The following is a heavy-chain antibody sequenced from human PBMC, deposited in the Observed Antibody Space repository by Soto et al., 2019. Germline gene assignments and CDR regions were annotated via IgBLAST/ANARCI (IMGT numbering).Heavy chain of an antibody. J-gene: IGHJ4*02. CDR2: IHHSGNT. CDR1: GGSISSGGYS. Sequence: PSETLSLTCAVSGGSISSGGYSWNWIRQPPGKGLEWIGYIHHSGNTSYNPSLKSRVTISLDRSNNQFSLKLSSVTAADTAVYFCAIDRPDVYASLRIFDSWGQGSLVTVSS. D-gene: IGHD3-16*01. V-gene: IGHV4-30-2*01. CDR3: AIDRPDVYASLRIFDS.